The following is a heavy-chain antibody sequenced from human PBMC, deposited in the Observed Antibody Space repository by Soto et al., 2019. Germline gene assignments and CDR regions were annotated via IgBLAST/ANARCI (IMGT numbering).Heavy chain of an antibody. CDR2: ISYDGSNK. V-gene: IGHV3-30*18. CDR3: AKDVVVGATTGLGDYYYYYVMDV. Sequence: GGSLRLSCAASGFTFISYGMHWVLQAPCKGLEWVAVISYDGSNKYYADSVKGRFTISRDNSKNTLYLQMNSLRAEDTAVYYCAKDVVVGATTGLGDYYYYYVMDVWGHGTTVTVSS. J-gene: IGHJ6*02. CDR1: GFTFISYG. D-gene: IGHD1-26*01.